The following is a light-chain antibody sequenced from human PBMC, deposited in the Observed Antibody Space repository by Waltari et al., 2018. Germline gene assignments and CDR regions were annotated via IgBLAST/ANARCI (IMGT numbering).Light chain of an antibody. Sequence: EIVMTQPPATLSVSPGDRAPLSCRASQSVSSNLAWYQQKPGQAPSPIISGASPRATGIPARFSGSGSGTEFTRTISSMQSEDFAVYYCQQYHNWPPGGKCGQGTKVEIK. CDR2: GAS. V-gene: IGKV3-15*01. J-gene: IGKJ1*01. CDR1: QSVSSN. CDR3: QQYHNWPPGGK.